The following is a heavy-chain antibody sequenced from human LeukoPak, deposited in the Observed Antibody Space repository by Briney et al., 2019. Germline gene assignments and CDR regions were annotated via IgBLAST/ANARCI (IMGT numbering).Heavy chain of an antibody. CDR2: IYYSGST. D-gene: IGHD3-16*01. CDR1: GGSISSYY. V-gene: IGHV4-59*13. Sequence: SETLSLTCTVSGGSISSYYWSWIRQPPGKGLEWIGYIYYSGSTNYNPSLKSRVTISVDTSKNQFSLKLSSVTAADTAVYYCARSLGVETNYWYFDLWGRGTLVTVSS. J-gene: IGHJ2*01. CDR3: ARSLGVETNYWYFDL.